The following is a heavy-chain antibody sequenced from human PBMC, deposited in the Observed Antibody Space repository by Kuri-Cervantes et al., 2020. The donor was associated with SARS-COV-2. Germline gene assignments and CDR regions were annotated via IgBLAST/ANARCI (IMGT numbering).Heavy chain of an antibody. CDR2: IKQDGSEK. J-gene: IGHJ6*03. CDR1: GFPFSRYA. V-gene: IGHV3-7*01. Sequence: GGSLRLSCAASGFPFSRYAMHWVRQAPGKGLEWVANIKQDGSEKYYVDSVKGRFTISRDNAKNSLYLQMNSLRAEDTAVYYCARDPAAGLYYYYMDVWGKGTTVTVSS. CDR3: ARDPAAGLYYYYMDV. D-gene: IGHD6-13*01.